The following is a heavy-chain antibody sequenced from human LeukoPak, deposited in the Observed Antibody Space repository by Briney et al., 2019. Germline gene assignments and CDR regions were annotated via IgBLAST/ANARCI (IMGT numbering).Heavy chain of an antibody. CDR2: IYYSGST. Sequence: SETLSLTCTVSGGSISSYYWSWIRQPPGKGLEWIGYIYYSGSTNYNPSLKSRVTISVDTSKNQFSLKLSSVTAADTAVYYCARDRTVVTSRYYYYGMDVWGQGTTVTVSS. CDR1: GGSISSYY. D-gene: IGHD4-23*01. CDR3: ARDRTVVTSRYYYYGMDV. J-gene: IGHJ6*02. V-gene: IGHV4-59*01.